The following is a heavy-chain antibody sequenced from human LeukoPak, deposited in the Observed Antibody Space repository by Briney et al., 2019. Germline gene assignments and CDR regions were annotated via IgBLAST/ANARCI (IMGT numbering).Heavy chain of an antibody. V-gene: IGHV1-46*01. Sequence: ASVKVSCKASGYTVTSYYMHWVRQAPGQGLEWMGILNPSGGSSSYAQKFQGRATLTRATSTSTVYMELSSPRSEDTAVYYCASAYKYGMDVWGQGTTVIVSS. CDR3: ASAYKYGMDV. CDR1: GYTVTSYY. CDR2: LNPSGGSS. J-gene: IGHJ6*02.